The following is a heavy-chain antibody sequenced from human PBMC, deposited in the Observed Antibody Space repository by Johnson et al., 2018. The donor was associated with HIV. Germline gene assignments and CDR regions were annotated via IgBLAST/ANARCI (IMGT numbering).Heavy chain of an antibody. CDR1: GFTVSSNY. V-gene: IGHV3-30*02. Sequence: QVQLVESGGGLIQPGGSLRLSCAASGFTVSSNYMSWVRQAPGKGLEWVAFIRYDGDNEYYGDSVKGRFTISRDNSKNTLYLQMNSLRAEDTAVYYCAKATTGSDAFDIWGQGTMVTVSS. CDR3: AKATTGSDAFDI. CDR2: IRYDGDNE. J-gene: IGHJ3*02. D-gene: IGHD1-1*01.